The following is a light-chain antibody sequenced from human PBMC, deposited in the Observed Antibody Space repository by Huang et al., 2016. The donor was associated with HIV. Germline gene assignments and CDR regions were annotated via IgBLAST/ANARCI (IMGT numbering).Light chain of an antibody. V-gene: IGKV1-27*01. CDR2: AAS. J-gene: IGKJ4*01. CDR1: QGISNY. Sequence: DIHMTQSHSSLSASVVDRVTITRRASQGISNYLAWYQQKPGKVPKLLIYAASTLQSGVPSRFICSGSGTDFTLTISSLQPEDVATYYCQKYNSAPLTFGGGTKVESK. CDR3: QKYNSAPLT.